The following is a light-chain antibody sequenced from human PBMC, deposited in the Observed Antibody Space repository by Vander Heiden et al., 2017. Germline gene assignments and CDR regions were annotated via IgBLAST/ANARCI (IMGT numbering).Light chain of an antibody. CDR2: DVS. Sequence: QSALTQPASVSGSPGQSITISCTGTSSDVGAYNSVSWYQQHPDKAPKLLIYDVSNRPSGASNRFFGSKSGNTASLIISGLQAEDEADYYCSSYTISSTVIFGGGTKLTVL. CDR1: SSDVGAYNS. CDR3: SSYTISSTVI. V-gene: IGLV2-14*01. J-gene: IGLJ2*01.